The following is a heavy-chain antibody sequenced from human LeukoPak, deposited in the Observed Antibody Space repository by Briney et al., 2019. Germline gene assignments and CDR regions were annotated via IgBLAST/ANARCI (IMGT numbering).Heavy chain of an antibody. D-gene: IGHD6-19*01. CDR3: SSGKRDVSGWYSAYY. Sequence: PGGSLRLSCAASGFIVSSTYMSWVRQAPGKGLESVSVTFSGGSTNYADSVKGRFTISRDNSKNTLYLQMNSLRPEDTAVYYCSSGKRDVSGWYSAYYWGQGTQVTVSS. CDR2: TFSGGST. J-gene: IGHJ4*02. V-gene: IGHV3-66*01. CDR1: GFIVSSTY.